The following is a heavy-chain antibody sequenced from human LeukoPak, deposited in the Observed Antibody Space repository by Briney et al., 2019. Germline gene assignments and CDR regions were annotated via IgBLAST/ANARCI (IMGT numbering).Heavy chain of an antibody. D-gene: IGHD4-23*01. CDR2: ISAYNGNT. CDR3: ARDSVAGYAGNSGVFDY. Sequence: GASVKVSCKASGYSFTSYGFNWVRQAPGQGLEWMGWISAYNGNTNYAQKLQGRVTMTTDTSTSTAYMELRSLRSDDTAVYYCARDSVAGYAGNSGVFDYWGQGTLVTVSS. J-gene: IGHJ4*02. CDR1: GYSFTSYG. V-gene: IGHV1-18*01.